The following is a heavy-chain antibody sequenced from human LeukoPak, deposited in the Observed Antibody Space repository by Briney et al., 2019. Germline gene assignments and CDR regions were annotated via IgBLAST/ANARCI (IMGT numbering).Heavy chain of an antibody. J-gene: IGHJ4*02. Sequence: PVGSLRLSCAASGFTVSSNYMSWVRQAPGKGLEWVSVIYSGGSTYYADSAKGRFTISRDNSKNTLYLQMNSLRAEDTAVYYCARETYYYDSSGYYSDYWGQGTLVTVSS. CDR3: ARETYYYDSSGYYSDY. CDR1: GFTVSSNY. V-gene: IGHV3-66*02. CDR2: IYSGGST. D-gene: IGHD3-22*01.